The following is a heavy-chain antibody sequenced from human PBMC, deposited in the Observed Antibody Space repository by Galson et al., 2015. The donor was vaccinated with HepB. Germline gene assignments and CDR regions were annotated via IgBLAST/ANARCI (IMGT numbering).Heavy chain of an antibody. J-gene: IGHJ5*02. Sequence: SVKVSCKASGYTFTSYAMHWVRQAPGQRLEWMGWINAGNGNTKYSQKFQGRVTITRDTSASTAYMELSSLRSEDTAVYYCARGITMVRGVITSWFDPWGQGTLVTVSS. V-gene: IGHV1-3*01. D-gene: IGHD3-10*01. CDR3: ARGITMVRGVITSWFDP. CDR2: INAGNGNT. CDR1: GYTFTSYA.